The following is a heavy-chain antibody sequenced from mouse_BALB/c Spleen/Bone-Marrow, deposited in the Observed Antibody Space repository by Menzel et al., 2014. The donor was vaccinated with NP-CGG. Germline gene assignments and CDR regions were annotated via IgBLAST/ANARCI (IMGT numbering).Heavy chain of an antibody. D-gene: IGHD1-1*01. CDR2: INPDSRTI. CDR3: ARPDYYGYLNY. V-gene: IGHV4-1*02. CDR1: GFDFSRYW. J-gene: IGHJ2*01. Sequence: EVKVVESGGGLVQPGGSLKLSCAASGFDFSRYWMSWVRQAPGKGLEWIGEINPDSRTINYSPSLKDKFIISRDNAKNTLYLRLNKVRSEDTALYYCARPDYYGYLNYWDQGTTLTVSS.